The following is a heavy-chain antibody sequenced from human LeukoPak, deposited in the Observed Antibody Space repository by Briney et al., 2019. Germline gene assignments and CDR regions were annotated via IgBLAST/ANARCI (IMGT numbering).Heavy chain of an antibody. Sequence: GGSRRLSCAASGFTFSTYSMNWVRQAPGRGLEWVSSITSSSSYIYYADSVKGRFTISRDNAKNSLYLQMNNLRAEDTAVYYCARNYYDSSVYLTSFDPWGQGTLVTVSS. CDR1: GFTFSTYS. D-gene: IGHD3-22*01. CDR2: ITSSSSYI. V-gene: IGHV3-21*01. CDR3: ARNYYDSSVYLTSFDP. J-gene: IGHJ5*02.